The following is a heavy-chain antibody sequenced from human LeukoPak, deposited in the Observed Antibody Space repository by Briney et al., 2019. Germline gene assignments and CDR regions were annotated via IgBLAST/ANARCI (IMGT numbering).Heavy chain of an antibody. CDR3: ARPKYSSSWYDYYYYYYMDV. D-gene: IGHD6-13*01. CDR1: GGSFSGYY. Sequence: SETLSLTCAVYGGSFSGYYWSWIRQPPRKGLEWIGYIYYSGSTYYNPSLKSRVTISVDTSKIQFSLKLSSVTAADTAVYYCARPKYSSSWYDYYYYYYMDVWGKGTTVTVSS. J-gene: IGHJ6*03. V-gene: IGHV4-34*01. CDR2: IYYSGST.